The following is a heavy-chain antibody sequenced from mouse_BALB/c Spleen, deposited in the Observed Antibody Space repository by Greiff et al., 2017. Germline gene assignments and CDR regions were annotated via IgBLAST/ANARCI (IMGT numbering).Heavy chain of an antibody. CDR1: GFTFSSYA. CDR3: ARPSYGNYFDY. J-gene: IGHJ2*01. Sequence: EVQGVESGGGLVKPGGSLKLSCAASGFTFSSYAMSWVRQTPEKRLEWVASISSGGSTYYPDSVKGRFTISRDNARNILYLQMSSLRSEDTAMYYCARPSYGNYFDYWGQGTTLTVSS. V-gene: IGHV5-6-5*01. D-gene: IGHD2-10*01. CDR2: ISSGGST.